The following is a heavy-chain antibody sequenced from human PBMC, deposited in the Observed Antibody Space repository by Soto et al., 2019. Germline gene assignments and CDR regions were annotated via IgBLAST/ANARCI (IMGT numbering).Heavy chain of an antibody. Sequence: SVKVSCKASGGTFGNYGISWLRQAPGRGLEWMGGTIPIFDTPHYAQKFRDRVTITADATSTAYMELTSLTSEDTATYYCARDREDGSGTKYNWFDSWGQGTLVTVPQ. D-gene: IGHD3-10*01. J-gene: IGHJ5*01. V-gene: IGHV1-69*13. CDR3: ARDREDGSGTKYNWFDS. CDR1: GGTFGNYG. CDR2: TIPIFDTP.